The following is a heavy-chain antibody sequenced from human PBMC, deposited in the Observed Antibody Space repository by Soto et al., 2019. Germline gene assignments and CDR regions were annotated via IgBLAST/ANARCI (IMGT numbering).Heavy chain of an antibody. Sequence: QITLKESGPTLVKPTQTLTLTCTFSVFSLSTSGVGVGWIRQPPGKTLEWLAVIYWNDDKRYIPSLKNGVTITKDTSKSQVVLTMTNMDPVVTDTYYCARTSGGAFHYWGQGDLVTVSS. CDR1: VFSLSTSGVG. CDR3: ARTSGGAFHY. J-gene: IGHJ4*02. D-gene: IGHD2-8*02. CDR2: IYWNDDK. V-gene: IGHV2-5*01.